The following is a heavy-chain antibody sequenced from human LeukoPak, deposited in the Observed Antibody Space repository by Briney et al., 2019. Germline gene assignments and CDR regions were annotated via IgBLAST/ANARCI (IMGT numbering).Heavy chain of an antibody. Sequence: GSLRLSCAASGFPFSSYAMSWVRQAPGKGLEWVSAISGSGGSTYYADSVKGRFTISRDNSKNTLYLQMNSLRAEDTAVYYCAKDPIFRHDNWFDPWGQGTLVTASS. CDR1: GFPFSSYA. J-gene: IGHJ5*02. D-gene: IGHD3-9*01. CDR2: ISGSGGST. CDR3: AKDPIFRHDNWFDP. V-gene: IGHV3-23*01.